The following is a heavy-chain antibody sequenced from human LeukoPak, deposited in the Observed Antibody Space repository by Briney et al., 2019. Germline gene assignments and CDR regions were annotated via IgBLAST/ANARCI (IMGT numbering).Heavy chain of an antibody. CDR1: GFTFSNYW. Sequence: GGSLRLSCAASGFTFSNYWMSWVRQAPGKGLEWVSVIYSGGSTYYADSVKGRFTISRDNSKNTLYLQMNSLRAEDTAVYYCARDGQYYDSSGYYDAFDIWGQGTMVTVSS. V-gene: IGHV3-66*01. CDR3: ARDGQYYDSSGYYDAFDI. D-gene: IGHD3-22*01. J-gene: IGHJ3*02. CDR2: IYSGGST.